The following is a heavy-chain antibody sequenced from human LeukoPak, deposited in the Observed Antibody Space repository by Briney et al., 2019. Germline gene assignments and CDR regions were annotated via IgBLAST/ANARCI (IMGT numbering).Heavy chain of an antibody. V-gene: IGHV3-48*03. D-gene: IGHD3-10*02. CDR1: GFTFFNYW. CDR2: ISSSGSTI. Sequence: GGSLRLSCAASGFTFFNYWMSWVRQAPGKGLEWVSYISSSGSTIYYADSVKGRFTISRDNAKNSLYLQMNSLRAEDTAVYYCAELGITMIGGVWGKGTTVTISS. CDR3: AELGITMIGGV. J-gene: IGHJ6*04.